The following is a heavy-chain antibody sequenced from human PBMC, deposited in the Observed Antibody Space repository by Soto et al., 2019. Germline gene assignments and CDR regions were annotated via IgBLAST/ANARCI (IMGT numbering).Heavy chain of an antibody. Sequence: GGSLRLSCAASGFTFSSYGMHWVRQAPGKGLEWVAVIWYDGSNKYYADSVKGRFTISRDNSKNTLYLQMNSLRAEDTAVYYCARGYCGGDCPYYYYGMDVWGQGTTVTVSS. V-gene: IGHV3-33*01. CDR2: IWYDGSNK. CDR3: ARGYCGGDCPYYYYGMDV. D-gene: IGHD2-21*02. CDR1: GFTFSSYG. J-gene: IGHJ6*02.